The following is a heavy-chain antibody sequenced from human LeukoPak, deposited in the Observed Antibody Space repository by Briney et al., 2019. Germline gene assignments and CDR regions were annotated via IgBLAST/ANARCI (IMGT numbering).Heavy chain of an antibody. D-gene: IGHD6-13*01. J-gene: IGHJ4*02. CDR2: IYYTGST. V-gene: IGHV4-59*08. Sequence: PSETLSLTCSVPGGSISSYYWSWIRQPPGKGLEWIGYIYYTGSTNYNPSLKSRLTISVDTSKNQFSLELSSVTAADTALYYCARSLDSSSWYLPFDDWGQGTLVTVSS. CDR1: GGSISSYY. CDR3: ARSLDSSSWYLPFDD.